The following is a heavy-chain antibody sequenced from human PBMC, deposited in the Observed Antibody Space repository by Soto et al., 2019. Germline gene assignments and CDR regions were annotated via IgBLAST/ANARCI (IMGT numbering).Heavy chain of an antibody. CDR2: IYYSGST. CDR3: AREGLYSSGWFRKMDHSYYGMDV. Sequence: PSETLSLTCTVSGGSISSSSYYWGWIRQPPGKGLEWIGSIYYSGSTYYNPSLKSRVTISVDTSKNQFSLKLSSVTAADTAVYYCAREGLYSSGWFRKMDHSYYGMDVWGQGTTVTVSS. D-gene: IGHD6-19*01. CDR1: GGSISSSSYY. J-gene: IGHJ6*02. V-gene: IGHV4-39*01.